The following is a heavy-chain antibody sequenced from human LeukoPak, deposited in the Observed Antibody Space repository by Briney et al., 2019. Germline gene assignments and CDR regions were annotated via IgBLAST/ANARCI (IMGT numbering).Heavy chain of an antibody. V-gene: IGHV4-39*07. Sequence: SETLSLTCTVSGGSISSSSYYWGWIRQPPGKGLEWIGEINHSGSTNYNPSLKSRVTISVDTSKNQFSLKLSSVTAADTAVYYCVRGLVTTNPYFDYWGQGTLVTVSS. CDR3: VRGLVTTNPYFDY. D-gene: IGHD4-11*01. CDR2: INHSGST. CDR1: GGSISSSSYY. J-gene: IGHJ4*02.